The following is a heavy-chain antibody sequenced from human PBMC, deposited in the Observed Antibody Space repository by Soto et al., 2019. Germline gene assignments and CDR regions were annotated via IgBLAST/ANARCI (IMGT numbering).Heavy chain of an antibody. Sequence: EVKLVESGGDLVQPGGSLRLSCAASGFTFSTYSMNWVRQAPGKGLEWVSYISSRSYTIYYVDSVKGRFTLSRDNAKNSLYLQMNSLRDEDTAVYYCARGGSSSDNGMDVWGQGTTVTVSS. CDR2: ISSRSYTI. D-gene: IGHD6-6*01. CDR1: GFTFSTYS. J-gene: IGHJ6*02. CDR3: ARGGSSSDNGMDV. V-gene: IGHV3-48*02.